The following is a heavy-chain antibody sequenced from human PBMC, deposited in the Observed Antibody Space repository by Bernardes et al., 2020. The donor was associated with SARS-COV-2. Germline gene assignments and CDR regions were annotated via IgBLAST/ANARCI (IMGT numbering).Heavy chain of an antibody. J-gene: IGHJ5*02. CDR2: FDPEDGET. Sequence: ASVKVSCKVSGYTLTELSMHWVRQAPGKGLEWMGGFDPEDGETIYAQKFQGRVTMTEDTSTDTAYMELSSLRSEDTAVYYCATSTMFGVAPNWFDPWGQGTLVTVSS. D-gene: IGHD3-3*01. V-gene: IGHV1-24*01. CDR1: GYTLTELS. CDR3: ATSTMFGVAPNWFDP.